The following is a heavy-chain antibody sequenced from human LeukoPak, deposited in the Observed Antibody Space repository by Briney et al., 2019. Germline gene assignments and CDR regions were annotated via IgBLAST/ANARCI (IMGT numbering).Heavy chain of an antibody. J-gene: IGHJ6*02. CDR1: GFTFSSYG. CDR3: AKGRSTYSYYYGMDV. Sequence: GGSLRLSCAASGFTFSSYGTHWVRQAPGKGLEWVAVISYDGSNKYYADSVKGRFTISRDNSKNTLYLQMNSLRAEDTAVYYCAKGRSTYSYYYGMDVWGQGTTVTVSS. D-gene: IGHD1-26*01. V-gene: IGHV3-30*18. CDR2: ISYDGSNK.